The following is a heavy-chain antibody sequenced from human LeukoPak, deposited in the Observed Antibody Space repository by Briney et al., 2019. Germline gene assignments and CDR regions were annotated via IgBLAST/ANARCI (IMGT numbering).Heavy chain of an antibody. CDR2: IWYDGSNK. CDR3: AKDRTTIAAAATTLDY. D-gene: IGHD6-13*01. CDR1: GFTFSSYG. V-gene: IGHV3-33*06. Sequence: SGGSLRLSCAASGFTFSSYGMHWVRQAPGKGLEWVTVIWYDGSNKYYADSVKGRFTISRDNSKNTLYLQMNSLRAEDTAVYYCAKDRTTIAAAATTLDYWGQGTLVTVSS. J-gene: IGHJ4*02.